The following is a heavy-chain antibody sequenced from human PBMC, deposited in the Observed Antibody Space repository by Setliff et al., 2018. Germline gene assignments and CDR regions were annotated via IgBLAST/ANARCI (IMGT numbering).Heavy chain of an antibody. J-gene: IGHJ4*02. Sequence: GGSLRLSCAASGFTFDSHAMAWVRQAPGKGLEWVSGISASGGGTYYPDSVKGRFSISRDNSKNMLYLQMNSLRPEDTAVYYCARTCSGSGCYAGLESWGQGTPVTVSS. V-gene: IGHV3-23*01. D-gene: IGHD2-15*01. CDR3: ARTCSGSGCYAGLES. CDR2: ISASGGGT. CDR1: GFTFDSHA.